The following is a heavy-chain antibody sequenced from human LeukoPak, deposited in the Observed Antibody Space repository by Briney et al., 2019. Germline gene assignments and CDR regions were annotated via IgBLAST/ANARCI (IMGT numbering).Heavy chain of an antibody. CDR3: ARDQRLLVVAGRFGY. CDR1: GFLFSSYS. D-gene: IGHD6-19*01. J-gene: IGHJ4*02. CDR2: ISSSISDI. V-gene: IGHV3-21*01. Sequence: GGSLRLSCAASGFLFSSYSINWVGQAPGKGLDWVSSISSSISDIYNADSVKGRFTISRDNAKNSLYLQMNSLRAEDTAVYHCARDQRLLVVAGRFGYWGQGTLVTVSS.